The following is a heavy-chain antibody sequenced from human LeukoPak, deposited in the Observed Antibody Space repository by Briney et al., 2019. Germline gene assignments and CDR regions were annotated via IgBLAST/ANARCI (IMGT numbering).Heavy chain of an antibody. CDR1: GGSISSYY. CDR3: ARERGAVAFDY. D-gene: IGHD6-19*01. V-gene: IGHV4-59*01. CDR2: IYYSGST. Sequence: KTSETLSLXCTVSGGSISSYYWSWSRPPPGKGLEWIGYIYYSGSTNYNPSLKSRVTISVDTSKNQFSLKLSSVTAADTAVYYCARERGAVAFDYWGQGTLVTVSS. J-gene: IGHJ4*02.